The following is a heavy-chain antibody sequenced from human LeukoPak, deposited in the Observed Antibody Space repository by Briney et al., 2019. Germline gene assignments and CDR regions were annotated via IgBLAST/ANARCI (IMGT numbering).Heavy chain of an antibody. D-gene: IGHD5-12*01. CDR2: INSISSHI. CDR3: TRDPVPWLRKGCFDY. J-gene: IGHJ4*02. CDR1: GFTFSTSA. Sequence: PGGSLRLSCAASGFTFSTSAMSWVRQVPGQGLQWVSSINSISSHIHYAASVRGRFTISRDNARNSVYLQMNSLSAEDTAVYYCTRDPVPWLRKGCFDYSGQGTMFTDSS. V-gene: IGHV3-21*01.